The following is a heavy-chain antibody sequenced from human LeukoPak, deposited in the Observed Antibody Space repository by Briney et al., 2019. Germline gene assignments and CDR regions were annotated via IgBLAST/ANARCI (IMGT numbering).Heavy chain of an antibody. CDR3: ARGGWGRLWLAY. CDR2: INYSGSI. Sequence: SETLSLTCAVYGGSFSGYFWTWIRQSPGKGLEWIGEINYSGSINYNPSLKSRVSISVDTSKNQFSLNLTSVTAADTAVYYCARGGWGRLWLAYWGQGTLVTVSS. CDR1: GGSFSGYF. J-gene: IGHJ4*02. D-gene: IGHD3-10*01. V-gene: IGHV4-34*01.